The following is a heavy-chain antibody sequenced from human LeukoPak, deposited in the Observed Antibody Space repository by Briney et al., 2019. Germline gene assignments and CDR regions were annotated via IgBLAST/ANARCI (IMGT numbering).Heavy chain of an antibody. V-gene: IGHV1-18*01. J-gene: IGHJ4*02. Sequence: ASVKVSCKASGYTFSSYGINWVRQAPGQGLEWMGWTSAYNGNTNYAQKFQGRVTMTTDTSTSTAYMDLRSLRSDDTAVYYCARGSPRDYYDSSGYSFNYFDYWGQGTLVTVSS. CDR3: ARGSPRDYYDSSGYSFNYFDY. D-gene: IGHD3-22*01. CDR1: GYTFSSYG. CDR2: TSAYNGNT.